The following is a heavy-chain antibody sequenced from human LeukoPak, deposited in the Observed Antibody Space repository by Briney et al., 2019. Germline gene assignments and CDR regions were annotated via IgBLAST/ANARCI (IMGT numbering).Heavy chain of an antibody. CDR3: AARTNNWFDP. J-gene: IGHJ5*02. CDR2: INHSGST. CDR1: GGSFSGYY. D-gene: IGHD1-7*01. V-gene: IGHV4-34*01. Sequence: PSETLSLTCAVYGGSFSGYYWSWIRQPPGKGLEWIGEINHSGSTNYNPSLKNRVTISVDTSKNQFSLKLSSVTAADTAVYYCAARTNNWFDPWGQGTLVTVSS.